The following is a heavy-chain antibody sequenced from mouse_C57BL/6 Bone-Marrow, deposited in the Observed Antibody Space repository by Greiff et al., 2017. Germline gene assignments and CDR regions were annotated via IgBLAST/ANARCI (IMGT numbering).Heavy chain of an antibody. CDR3: APYYYGSSSAWFAY. Sequence: VQLQQSGAELVKPGASVKLSCTASGFNIKDYYMHWVKQTTEQGLEWIGRIDPEDGETKSAPKFQGKATITADTSSNTAYLQCSSLTSEDTAVYYCAPYYYGSSSAWFAYWGQGTLVTVSA. V-gene: IGHV14-2*01. CDR2: IDPEDGET. CDR1: GFNIKDYY. J-gene: IGHJ3*01. D-gene: IGHD1-1*01.